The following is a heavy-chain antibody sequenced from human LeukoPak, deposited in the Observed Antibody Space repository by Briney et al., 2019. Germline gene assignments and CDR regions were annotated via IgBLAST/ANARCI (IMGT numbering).Heavy chain of an antibody. V-gene: IGHV3-23*01. CDR2: ITGTGGIT. CDR1: GFTFSSYA. CDR3: AKDHYFGSGSYLLLDY. J-gene: IGHJ4*02. D-gene: IGHD3-10*01. Sequence: GGSLRLSCAASGFTFSSYAMSWVRQAPWTGLEWVSVITGTGGITSYADSVKGRFTISRDNSKNTLYLQMNSLRAEDTALYYCAKDHYFGSGSYLLLDYWGQGTLVTVSS.